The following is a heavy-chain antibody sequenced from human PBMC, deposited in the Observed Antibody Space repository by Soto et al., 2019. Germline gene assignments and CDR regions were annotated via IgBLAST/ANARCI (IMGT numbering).Heavy chain of an antibody. CDR1: GFTFSSYE. CDR2: ISSSGSTI. Sequence: VQLVESGGGLVQPGGSLRLSCAASGFTFSSYEMNWVRQAPGKGLEWVSYISSSGSTIYYADSVKGRFTISRDNAKNSLYLQMNSLRAEDTAVYYCASQSGYSYGLPSYYYYGMDVWGQGTTVTVSS. CDR3: ASQSGYSYGLPSYYYYGMDV. V-gene: IGHV3-48*03. D-gene: IGHD5-18*01. J-gene: IGHJ6*02.